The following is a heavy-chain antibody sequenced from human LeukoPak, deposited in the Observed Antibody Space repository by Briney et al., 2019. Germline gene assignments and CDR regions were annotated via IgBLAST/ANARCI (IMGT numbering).Heavy chain of an antibody. Sequence: GGSLRLSCAASGFTFSNAWMSWVRQAPGKGLEWVGRIKSKTDGGTADYAAPVKGRFTISRDDSKNTLYLQMNSLKTEDTAVYYCTTAKSPPYYDFWSGYSIDIWGQGTMVIVSS. CDR2: IKSKTDGGTA. V-gene: IGHV3-15*01. CDR3: TTAKSPPYYDFWSGYSIDI. D-gene: IGHD3-3*01. J-gene: IGHJ3*02. CDR1: GFTFSNAW.